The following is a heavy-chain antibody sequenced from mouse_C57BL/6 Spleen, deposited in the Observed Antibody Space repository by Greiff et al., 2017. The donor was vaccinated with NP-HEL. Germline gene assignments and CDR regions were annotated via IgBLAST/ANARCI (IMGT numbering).Heavy chain of an antibody. V-gene: IGHV1-50*01. CDR2: IYPSDSFT. J-gene: IGHJ2*01. Sequence: VQLQQPGAELVKPGASVKLFCKASGYTFTSYWMQWVKQRPGQGLEWVGEIYPSDSFTNFNQKFKGKATLTVDTSSSTAYMQLSSLTSEDSAVYYCARSYYSFDYWGQGTTLTVSS. D-gene: IGHD1-1*01. CDR3: ARSYYSFDY. CDR1: GYTFTSYW.